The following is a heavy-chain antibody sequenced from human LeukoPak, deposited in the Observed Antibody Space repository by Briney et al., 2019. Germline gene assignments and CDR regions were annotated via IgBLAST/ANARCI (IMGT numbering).Heavy chain of an antibody. V-gene: IGHV1-69*01. CDR2: IVPFFGAT. J-gene: IGHJ6*02. Sequence: SVKVSCKASGGTFSRFAISWVRQAPGQGLEWMGGIVPFFGATVYALKFQGRVSITADESTSTTYMELTSLTTDDSAVFYCARVLRWNLDHDYSGMDVWGLGTTVIV. CDR1: GGTFSRFA. D-gene: IGHD4-23*01. CDR3: ARVLRWNLDHDYSGMDV.